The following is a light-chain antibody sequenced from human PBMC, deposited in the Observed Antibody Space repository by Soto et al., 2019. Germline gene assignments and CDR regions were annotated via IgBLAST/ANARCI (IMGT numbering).Light chain of an antibody. CDR3: QQYGSSPYT. V-gene: IGKV3-20*01. CDR1: ESVSSSY. Sequence: EIVLTQSPGTLSLSPGERATLSCRASESVSSSYVAWYQQKPGQAPRLLIYDASNRATGIPDRFSGSGSGTDFTITISRLEPEDFAVYYCQQYGSSPYTFGQGTKLEIK. J-gene: IGKJ2*01. CDR2: DAS.